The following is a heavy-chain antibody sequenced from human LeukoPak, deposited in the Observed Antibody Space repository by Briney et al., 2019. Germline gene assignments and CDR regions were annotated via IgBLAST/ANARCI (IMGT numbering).Heavy chain of an antibody. CDR1: GFTFSSYA. J-gene: IGHJ4*02. V-gene: IGHV3-64D*06. D-gene: IGHD5-18*01. CDR3: VRVPGYSYVKYCFDY. Sequence: GGSLRLSCSASGFTFSSYAMHWVRQAPGKGLEYVSAISSNGGSTYYADSVKGRFTISRDNSKNTLYLQMSSLRAEDTAVYYCVRVPGYSYVKYCFDYWGQGTLVTVSS. CDR2: ISSNGGST.